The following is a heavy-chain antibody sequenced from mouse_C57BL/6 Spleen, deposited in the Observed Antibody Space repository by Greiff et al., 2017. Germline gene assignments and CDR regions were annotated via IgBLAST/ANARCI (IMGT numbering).Heavy chain of an antibody. V-gene: IGHV1-7*01. Sequence: QVQLKQSGAELAKPGASVKLSCKASGYTFTSYWMHWVKQRPGQGLEWIGYINPSSGYTKYNQKFKDKATLTADKSSSTAYMQLSSLTYEDSAVYYCARGRDEKNYAMDYWGQGTSVTVSS. CDR3: ARGRDEKNYAMDY. J-gene: IGHJ4*01. CDR2: INPSSGYT. CDR1: GYTFTSYW.